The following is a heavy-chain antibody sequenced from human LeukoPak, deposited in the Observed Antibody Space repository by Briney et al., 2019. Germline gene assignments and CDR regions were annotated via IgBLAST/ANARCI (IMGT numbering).Heavy chain of an antibody. CDR2: IYYSGNA. D-gene: IGHD1-26*01. J-gene: IGHJ3*02. V-gene: IGHV4-61*08. CDR1: GGSISSGGYY. Sequence: SQTLSLTCTASGGSISSGGYYWSWIRQPPGKGLEWIAYIYYSGNANYNPSLKSRVTISVDTSKNQFSLKLSSVTAVDTAVYFCARHSSGSATNDAFDIWGQGTMVTVSS. CDR3: ARHSSGSATNDAFDI.